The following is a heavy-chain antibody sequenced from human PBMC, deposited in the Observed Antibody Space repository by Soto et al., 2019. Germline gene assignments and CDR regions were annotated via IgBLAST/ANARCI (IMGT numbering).Heavy chain of an antibody. J-gene: IGHJ5*02. D-gene: IGHD3-22*01. CDR2: IHSSGST. CDR3: ARRDRSGYSYWLDT. Sequence: QVQLQESGPGLVKPSETLSLTCTVSGGSIDSYYWSWIRQSAGKGLEWIGRIHSSGSTNYNPSLKSRLTISVDTSKNQFSLNLSSVTAAETAVYYCARRDRSGYSYWLDTWGQGTLVTVSS. V-gene: IGHV4-4*07. CDR1: GGSIDSYY.